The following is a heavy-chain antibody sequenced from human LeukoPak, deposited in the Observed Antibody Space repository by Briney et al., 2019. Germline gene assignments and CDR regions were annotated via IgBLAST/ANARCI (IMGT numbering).Heavy chain of an antibody. CDR2: ISGGGDNT. CDR3: AKVGPGAARDY. CDR1: GFTFNSYA. V-gene: IGHV3-23*01. J-gene: IGHJ4*02. D-gene: IGHD2-15*01. Sequence: GGSLRLSCAASGFTFNSYAMSLVRQASGKGLEWVSGISGGGDNTYYADSVKGRFTISRDTSKNMVYLEMNSLRAEDTAVYYCAKVGPGAARDYWGQGTLVTVSS.